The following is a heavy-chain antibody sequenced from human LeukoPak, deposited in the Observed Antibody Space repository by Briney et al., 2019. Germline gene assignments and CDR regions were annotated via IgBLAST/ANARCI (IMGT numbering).Heavy chain of an antibody. D-gene: IGHD1-26*01. CDR2: IYYSGST. CDR3: ARDRGGSFFDY. CDR1: GGSINNYY. Sequence: SETLSLTCNVSGGSINNYYWSWIRQPPGKGLQWIGYIYYSGSTKYNPSLQSRVTISVDTSTNQFSLKLNSVTAADTAVYYCARDRGGSFFDYWGQGTLVTVSS. J-gene: IGHJ4*02. V-gene: IGHV4-59*01.